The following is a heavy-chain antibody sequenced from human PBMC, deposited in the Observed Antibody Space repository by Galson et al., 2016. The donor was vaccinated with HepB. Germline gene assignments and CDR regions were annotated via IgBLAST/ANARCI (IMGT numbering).Heavy chain of an antibody. CDR2: INGGGDTT. D-gene: IGHD1-14*01. Sequence: SLRLSCAASGFTFSTYVMNWARQAPGKGLEWVSTINGGGDTTYYADSVKGRFTISRDNSRNTLSLQMNSLRGEDTAVYYCARRAGPGWGAFDMWGQGTMVTVSS. J-gene: IGHJ3*02. CDR3: ARRAGPGWGAFDM. CDR1: GFTFSTYV. V-gene: IGHV3-23*01.